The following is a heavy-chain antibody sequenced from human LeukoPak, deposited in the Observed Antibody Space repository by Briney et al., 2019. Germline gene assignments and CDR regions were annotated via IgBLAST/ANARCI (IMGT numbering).Heavy chain of an antibody. CDR1: GGTFSSYA. CDR3: ARDYTSYPSYYYYYMDV. J-gene: IGHJ6*03. V-gene: IGHV1-69*06. Sequence: SVKVSCKASGGTFSSYAISWVRQAPGQGLEWMGGIIPIFGTANYAQKFQGRVTITADKSTSTAYMELSSLRSEDTAVYYCARDYTSYPSYYYYYMDVWGKGTTVTVSS. D-gene: IGHD2-2*01. CDR2: IIPIFGTA.